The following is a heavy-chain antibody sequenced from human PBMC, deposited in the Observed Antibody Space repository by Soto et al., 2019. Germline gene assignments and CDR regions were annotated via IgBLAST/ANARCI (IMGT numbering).Heavy chain of an antibody. V-gene: IGHV3-7*01. Sequence: LRLSCAASGFTFSSYWMSWVRQAPGKGLEWVANIKQDGSEKYYVDSVKGRFTISRDNAKNSLYLQMNSLRAEDTAVYYCAREEVSSVGYFDYWGQGTLVTVSS. CDR3: AREEVSSVGYFDY. CDR2: IKQDGSEK. CDR1: GFTFSSYW. D-gene: IGHD1-26*01. J-gene: IGHJ4*02.